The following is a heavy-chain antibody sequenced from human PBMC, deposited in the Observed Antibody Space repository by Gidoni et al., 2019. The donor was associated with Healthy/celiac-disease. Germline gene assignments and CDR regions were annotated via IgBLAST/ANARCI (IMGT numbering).Heavy chain of an antibody. V-gene: IGHV4-39*01. J-gene: IGHJ3*02. CDR2: IYYSGST. Sequence: QLQLQESGPGLVKPSETLSLTCTVSGGSISSRSYYWGWIRPPPGQGLEWIGSIYYSGSTYYNPSLKSRVTISVDTSKNQFSLKLSSVTAADTAVYYCARWNPKDIVVVVAGGAFDIWGQGTMVTVSS. D-gene: IGHD2-15*01. CDR3: ARWNPKDIVVVVAGGAFDI. CDR1: GGSISSRSYY.